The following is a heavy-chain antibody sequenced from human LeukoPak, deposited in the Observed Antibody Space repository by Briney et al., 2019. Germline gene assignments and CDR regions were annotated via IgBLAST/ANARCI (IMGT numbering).Heavy chain of an antibody. CDR2: IKRDGSEK. J-gene: IGHJ5*02. D-gene: IGHD1-26*01. Sequence: GGSLRLSCAASGSTFSAYWMSWVRQAPGKGLEWVANIKRDGSEKYYVDSVEGRFTISRDNAKNSLYLQMNSLRAEDTAVYYCARDLGSSNSYYNWFDPWGQGTLVTVSS. CDR1: GSTFSAYW. V-gene: IGHV3-7*01. CDR3: ARDLGSSNSYYNWFDP.